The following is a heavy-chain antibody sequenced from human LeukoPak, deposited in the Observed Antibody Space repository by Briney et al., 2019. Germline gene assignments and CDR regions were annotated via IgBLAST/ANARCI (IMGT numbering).Heavy chain of an antibody. J-gene: IGHJ5*02. D-gene: IGHD3-10*01. CDR1: GGSISSGGYY. CDR3: ARDHVGASFARKFDP. CDR2: IYYSGST. V-gene: IGHV4-31*03. Sequence: ESSETLSLTCTVSGGSISSGGYYWSWIRQHSGKGLEWIGYIYYSGSTYYNPSLKSRVTISVDTSKNQFSLKLSSVTAADTAVYYCARDHVGASFARKFDPWGQGTLVTVSS.